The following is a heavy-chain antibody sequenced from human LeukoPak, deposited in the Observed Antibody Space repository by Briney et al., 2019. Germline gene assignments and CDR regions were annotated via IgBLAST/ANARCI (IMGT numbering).Heavy chain of an antibody. CDR2: IIPIFGTA. D-gene: IGHD3-22*01. CDR3: ARVGEYYYDSSGYPPYYYYMDV. Sequence: GASVKVSCKASGGTFSSYAISWVRQAPGQGLEWMGGIIPIFGTANYAQKFQVRVAITKEESTSTAYMELSSMRSEDTAVYYCARVGEYYYDSSGYPPYYYYMDVWGKGTTVTVSS. V-gene: IGHV1-69*05. CDR1: GGTFSSYA. J-gene: IGHJ6*03.